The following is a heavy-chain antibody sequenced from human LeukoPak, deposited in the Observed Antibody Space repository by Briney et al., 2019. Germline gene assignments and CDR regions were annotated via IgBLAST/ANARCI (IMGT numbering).Heavy chain of an antibody. D-gene: IGHD6-13*01. V-gene: IGHV4-59*08. CDR2: VYYTGIA. CDR3: ARLSARGSSWYHFDY. Sequence: SETLSLTCNVFGGSISEYYWSWIRQPPGKGLEWIGYVYYTGIATYKPSLKSRVSISVDTSKNRFYLNLTSVTAADTAVYYCARLSARGSSWYHFDYWGQGTLVTVSS. CDR1: GGSISEYY. J-gene: IGHJ4*02.